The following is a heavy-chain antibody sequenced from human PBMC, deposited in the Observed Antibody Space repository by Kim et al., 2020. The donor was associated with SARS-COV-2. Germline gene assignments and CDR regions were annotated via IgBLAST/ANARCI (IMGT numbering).Heavy chain of an antibody. CDR2: INAGNGNT. J-gene: IGHJ6*02. Sequence: ASVKVSCKASGYTFTSYAMHWVRQAPGQRLEWMGWINAGNGNTKYSQKFQGRVTITRDTSASTAYMELSSLRSEDTAVYYCAREVLFAGQGYDSSGPHLSYYSYYGMGVWGQGPPVPVSS. CDR1: GYTFTSYA. CDR3: AREVLFAGQGYDSSGPHLSYYSYYGMGV. V-gene: IGHV1-3*01. D-gene: IGHD3-22*01.